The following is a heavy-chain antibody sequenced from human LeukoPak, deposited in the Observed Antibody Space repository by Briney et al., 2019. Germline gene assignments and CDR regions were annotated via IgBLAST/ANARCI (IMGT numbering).Heavy chain of an antibody. CDR1: GYNFNNYW. J-gene: IGHJ6*03. V-gene: IGHV5-51*01. Sequence: GESLMISCTGSGYNFNNYWIAWVRQMSGKGLEWMGVINPGDSDTRYTPSFQGQVTISADKSINTVYLQWSSLKASDSAMYYCARRDYYNYYMDVWGKGTTVTVSS. CDR3: ARRDYYNYYMDV. CDR2: INPGDSDT.